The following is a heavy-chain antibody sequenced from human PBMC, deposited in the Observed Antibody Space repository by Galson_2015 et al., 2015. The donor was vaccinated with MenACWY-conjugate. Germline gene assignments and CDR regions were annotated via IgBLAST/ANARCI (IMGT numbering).Heavy chain of an antibody. V-gene: IGHV3-21*01. D-gene: IGHD3-16*01. CDR3: AREGYGYYFDY. CDR2: ISSSSSYI. CDR1: GFTFSGYR. J-gene: IGHJ4*02. Sequence: SLRLSCAASGFTFSGYRVNWVRQAPGKGLEWVSSISSSSSYIYYADSVKGRFTISRDNAKNSLYLQMNSLRAEDTAVYYCAREGYGYYFDYWSQGTLVTVSS.